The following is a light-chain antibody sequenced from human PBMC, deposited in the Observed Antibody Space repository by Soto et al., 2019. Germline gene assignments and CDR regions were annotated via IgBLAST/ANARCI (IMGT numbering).Light chain of an antibody. J-gene: IGLJ2*01. CDR1: SSNIGAGYD. CDR3: HSSDSSLSGVV. V-gene: IGLV1-40*01. CDR2: RNS. Sequence: QSVLTQPPSVSGAPGQRVTISCTGSSSNIGAGYDVHWYQQLPGTAPKLLIYRNSNRPSGVPDRFSGSKSGTSASLAITGLQAQDEADYHCHSSDSSLSGVVFGGGTKLTVL.